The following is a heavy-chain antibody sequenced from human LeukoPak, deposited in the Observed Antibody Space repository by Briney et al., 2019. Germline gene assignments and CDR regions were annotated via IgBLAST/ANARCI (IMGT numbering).Heavy chain of an antibody. CDR2: IYSGGST. CDR1: GFTVSSNY. J-gene: IGHJ5*02. CDR3: ARGITMVRGVIISHNWFDP. V-gene: IGHV3-53*01. Sequence: GGSLRLSCAASGFTVSSNYMSWVRQAPGKGLEWVSVIYSGGSTYYADSVKGRFTISRDNSKNTLYLQMNSLRAEDTAVYYCARGITMVRGVIISHNWFDPWGQGTLVTVSS. D-gene: IGHD3-10*01.